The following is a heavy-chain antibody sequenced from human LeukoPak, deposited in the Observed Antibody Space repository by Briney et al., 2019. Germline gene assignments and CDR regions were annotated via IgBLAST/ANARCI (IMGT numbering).Heavy chain of an antibody. CDR3: VRGNYDNRGYSNAFDI. Sequence: PSETLSLTCTVSGASISSSYWSWIRQPPRKRLEWIGYIYYNGSTNSNPSLKSRVTISADTSKNQFPLRLSSVTAADSAVYYCVRGNYDNRGYSNAFDIWGQGAMVTVSS. D-gene: IGHD3-22*01. CDR2: IYYNGST. CDR1: GASISSSY. J-gene: IGHJ3*02. V-gene: IGHV4-59*01.